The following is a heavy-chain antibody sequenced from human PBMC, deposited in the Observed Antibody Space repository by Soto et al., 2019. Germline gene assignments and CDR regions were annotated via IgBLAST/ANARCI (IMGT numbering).Heavy chain of an antibody. CDR1: GFTFSSYD. V-gene: IGHV3-23*01. CDR2: ITGSGDRT. Sequence: EVQMLDSGGGLVQPGGSLRVSCAASGFTFSSYDMTWVRQAPGKGLEWVSAITGSGDRTYYADSVKGRFTISRDNAKNTLYLQMNSLRAEDTAIYYCAKCEGSGYDGTYYHYYMGVWGKGTTVTVSS. CDR3: AKCEGSGYDGTYYHYYMGV. D-gene: IGHD5-12*01. J-gene: IGHJ6*03.